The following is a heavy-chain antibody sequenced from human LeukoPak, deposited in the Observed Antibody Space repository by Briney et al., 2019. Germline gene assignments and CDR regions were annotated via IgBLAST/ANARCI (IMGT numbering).Heavy chain of an antibody. J-gene: IGHJ4*02. Sequence: PGGSLRLSCAASGFTFSSYGIHWVRQAPGKGRGWVAVIWYDGSNKYYADSVKGRFTISRDNSKNTLYLQMNSLRAEDTAVYYCAKDTDGGYYYEFEGYYFDYWGQGTLVTVSS. D-gene: IGHD3-22*01. V-gene: IGHV3-33*06. CDR2: IWYDGSNK. CDR3: AKDTDGGYYYEFEGYYFDY. CDR1: GFTFSSYG.